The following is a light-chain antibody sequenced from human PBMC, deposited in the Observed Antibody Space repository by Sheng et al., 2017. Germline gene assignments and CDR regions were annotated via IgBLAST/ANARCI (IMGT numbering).Light chain of an antibody. V-gene: IGKV3-11*01. CDR1: QSVSSN. CDR2: DAS. J-gene: IGKJ4*01. CDR3: QQRRIRPLT. Sequence: EIVLTQSPATLSVSPGERATLSCRASQSVSSNLAWYQQKPGQAPRLLIYDASNRATGIPARFSGSGSGTDFTLTISSLEPEDFAVYYCQQRRIRPLTFGGGTKVEIK.